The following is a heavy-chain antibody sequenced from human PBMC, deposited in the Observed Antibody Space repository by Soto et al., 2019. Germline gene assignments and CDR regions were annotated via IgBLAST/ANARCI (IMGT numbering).Heavy chain of an antibody. J-gene: IGHJ4*02. V-gene: IGHV4-59*08. CDR1: GGSISSYY. D-gene: IGHD2-8*02. CDR2: IYYSGST. CDR3: ARLPVFWYYFDY. Sequence: LSLTCTVSGGSISSYYWSWIRQPPGKGLEWIGYIYYSGSTNYNPSLKSRVTISVDTSKNQFSLKLSSVTAADTAVYYCARLPVFWYYFDYWGQGTLVTVSS.